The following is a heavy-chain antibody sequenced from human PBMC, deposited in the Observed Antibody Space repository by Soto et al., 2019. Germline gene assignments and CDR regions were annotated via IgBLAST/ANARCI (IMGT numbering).Heavy chain of an antibody. Sequence: GGSLRLSCAASGFPFSSFGIHWVRQAPGEGLEWVAVIWYDESNKYYADSVKGRFTISRDNAKNTVDLQMNSLRGEDTAVYYWARSGCSGGTCYRGYDGFDIWGQGTKVTVSS. V-gene: IGHV3-33*01. J-gene: IGHJ3*02. D-gene: IGHD2-15*01. CDR1: GFPFSSFG. CDR3: ARSGCSGGTCYRGYDGFDI. CDR2: IWYDESNK.